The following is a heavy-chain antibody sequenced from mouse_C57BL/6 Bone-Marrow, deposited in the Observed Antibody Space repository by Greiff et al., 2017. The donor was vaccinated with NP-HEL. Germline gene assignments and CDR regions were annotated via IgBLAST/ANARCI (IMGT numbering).Heavy chain of an antibody. CDR3: ARGGDYGGAMDY. Sequence: QVQLQQPGAELVMPGASVKLSCKASGYTFTSYWMHWVKQRPGQGLEWIGEIDPSDSYTNYNQKFKGKSTLTVDKSSSTAYMQLSSLTSEDSAVYYCARGGDYGGAMDYWGQGTSVTVSS. V-gene: IGHV1-69*01. D-gene: IGHD2-4*01. CDR2: IDPSDSYT. J-gene: IGHJ4*01. CDR1: GYTFTSYW.